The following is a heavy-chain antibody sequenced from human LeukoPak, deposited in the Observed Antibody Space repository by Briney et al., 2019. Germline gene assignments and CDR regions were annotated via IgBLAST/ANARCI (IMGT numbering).Heavy chain of an antibody. CDR1: GYSFSTYW. J-gene: IGHJ2*01. Sequence: AESLKISCQGSGYSFSTYWIAWVRQMPGKGLQRMAIIYPGDSDTKISPSFEGQVTISADKSISTAYLHLSGLKASDTAMYYCARPLDFGGNSNWYFDLWGRGTLLTVTS. V-gene: IGHV5-51*01. CDR2: IYPGDSDT. CDR3: ARPLDFGGNSNWYFDL. D-gene: IGHD4-23*01.